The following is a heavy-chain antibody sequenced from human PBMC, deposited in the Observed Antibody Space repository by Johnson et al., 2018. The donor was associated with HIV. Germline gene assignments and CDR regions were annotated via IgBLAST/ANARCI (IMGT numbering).Heavy chain of an antibody. Sequence: QMQLVESGGGVVHPGRSLRLSCAASGFTFSSYAMHWVRQAPGKGLAWVAVISYDGSNKYYAASVKGRFTISRDNSKNTLYLKMNSLGAEDTAVYYWAIKVVVVAAAAGDAFDIWGQGTMVTVS. D-gene: IGHD2-15*01. CDR3: AIKVVVVAAAAGDAFDI. CDR2: ISYDGSNK. J-gene: IGHJ3*02. CDR1: GFTFSSYA. V-gene: IGHV3-30*04.